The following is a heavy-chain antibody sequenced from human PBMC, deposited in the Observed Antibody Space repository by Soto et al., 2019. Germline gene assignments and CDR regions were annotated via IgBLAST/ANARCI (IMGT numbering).Heavy chain of an antibody. CDR1: GLSISDSEMG. V-gene: IGHV2-26*01. D-gene: IGHD6-19*01. J-gene: IGHJ5*02. CDR2: IDSSGEK. Sequence: QVTLKESGPVLVKPTETLTLRCTVSGLSISDSEMGVSWIRQPPGKALEWLAHIDSSGEKSYRTFLKSRLTISKDTSKIQIVLIMTNMDPADTGTYYCARRHLAVAVSPWFDPWGQGILVTVSS. CDR3: ARRHLAVAVSPWFDP.